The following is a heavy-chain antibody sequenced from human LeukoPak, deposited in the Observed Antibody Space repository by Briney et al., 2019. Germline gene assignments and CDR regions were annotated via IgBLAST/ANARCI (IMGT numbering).Heavy chain of an antibody. CDR1: GFTFSSYS. CDR2: ISSSSSTI. D-gene: IGHD6-13*01. V-gene: IGHV3-48*04. CDR3: AKSVIAATADY. Sequence: HPGGSLRLSCAASGFTFSSYSMNWVRQAPGKGLEWVSYISSSSSTIYYADSVKGRFTISRDNAKNSLYLQMNSLRAEDTAVYYCAKSVIAATADYWGQGTLVTVSS. J-gene: IGHJ4*02.